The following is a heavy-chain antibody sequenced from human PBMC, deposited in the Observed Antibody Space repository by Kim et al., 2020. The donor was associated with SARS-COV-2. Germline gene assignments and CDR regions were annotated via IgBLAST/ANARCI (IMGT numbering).Heavy chain of an antibody. J-gene: IGHJ4*02. CDR3: ARSPLYYDILTGLFDY. Sequence: TLQGRGTMTKDTSTSTAYMELRSLRSDDTAVYYCARSPLYYDILTGLFDYWGQGTLVTVSS. D-gene: IGHD3-9*01. V-gene: IGHV1-18*01.